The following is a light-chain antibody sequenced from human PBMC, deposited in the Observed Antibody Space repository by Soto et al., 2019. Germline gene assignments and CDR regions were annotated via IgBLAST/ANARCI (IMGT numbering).Light chain of an antibody. CDR3: QQYHNYPRT. V-gene: IGKV1-5*01. CDR1: ESIRTW. J-gene: IGKJ1*01. Sequence: DIHLTQSPSTLSPSIGDSVTITFLASESIRTWLAWYQHKPGKAPKFLIYDASSLESGVPSRFSGSGSGTEFTLTISNLQPDDFATYFCQQYHNYPRTFGQGTKVDIK. CDR2: DAS.